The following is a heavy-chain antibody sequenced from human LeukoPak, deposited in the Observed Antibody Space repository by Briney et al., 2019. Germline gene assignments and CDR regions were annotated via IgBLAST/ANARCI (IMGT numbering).Heavy chain of an antibody. J-gene: IGHJ4*02. CDR3: AKGLRSGYSYGAYIDY. D-gene: IGHD5-18*01. CDR2: ISYDGSNK. CDR1: GFTFSSYG. Sequence: GGSLRLSCAASGFTFSSYGMHWVRQAPGKGLEWVAVISYDGSNKYYADSVKGRFTISRDNSKNTLYLQMNSLRVEDTAVYYCAKGLRSGYSYGAYIDYWGQGTLVTVSS. V-gene: IGHV3-30*18.